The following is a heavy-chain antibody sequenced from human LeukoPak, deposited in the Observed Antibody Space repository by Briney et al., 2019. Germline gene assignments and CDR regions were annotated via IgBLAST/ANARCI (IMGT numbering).Heavy chain of an antibody. D-gene: IGHD2-15*01. V-gene: IGHV3-30*02. CDR1: GFTFSSYG. CDR2: IRYDGSSK. CDR3: AKMRVGYCSGGSCYGTQYYFDY. Sequence: GGSLRLSCAASGFTFSSYGMHWVRQAPGKGLEWVAFIRYDGSSKYYADSVKGRFTISRDNSKNTLYLQMHSLRAEDTAVYYCAKMRVGYCSGGSCYGTQYYFDYWGQGTLVTVSS. J-gene: IGHJ4*02.